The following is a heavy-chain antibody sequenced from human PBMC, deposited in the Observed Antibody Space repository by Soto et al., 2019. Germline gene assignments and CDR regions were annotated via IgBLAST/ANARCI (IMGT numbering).Heavy chain of an antibody. CDR2: MYYSGST. CDR1: GGSISGHY. V-gene: IGHV4-59*08. D-gene: IGHD3-16*01. J-gene: IGHJ6*03. Sequence: QVQLQESGPGLVKPSKTLSLSCSVSGGSISGHYWSWVRQTPGKGLEWIGYMYYSGSTNYNPSLKSRVTISVDTSKNHFSLRLTSVTAADTAVYYCARGPYYDLIWNYYYMDVWGKGTTVTVSS. CDR3: ARGPYYDLIWNYYYMDV.